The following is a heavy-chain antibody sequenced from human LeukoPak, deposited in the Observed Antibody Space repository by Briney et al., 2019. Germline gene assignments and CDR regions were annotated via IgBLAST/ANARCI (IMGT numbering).Heavy chain of an antibody. J-gene: IGHJ4*02. CDR2: ISGDGDST. V-gene: IGHV3-43*02. CDR3: AKERGEYNWNDDRYFDY. Sequence: GGSLRLSCAASGFTFDEHAMHWVRQAPGKGLEWVSLISGDGDSTFYADSVKGRFTISRDNSKNSLYLQMNSLRTEDTALYYCAKERGEYNWNDDRYFDYWGQGTLVTVSS. CDR1: GFTFDEHA. D-gene: IGHD1-20*01.